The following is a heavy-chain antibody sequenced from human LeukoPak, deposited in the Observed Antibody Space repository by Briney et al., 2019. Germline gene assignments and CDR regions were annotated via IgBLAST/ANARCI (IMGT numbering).Heavy chain of an antibody. CDR2: IYYSGST. CDR1: GGSISSSSYY. CDR3: ARGATAVAGTQIKLYYFDY. V-gene: IGHV4-39*01. J-gene: IGHJ4*02. D-gene: IGHD6-19*01. Sequence: PSETLPLTCTVSGGSISSSSYYWGWIRQPPGKGLEWIGSIYYSGSTYYNPSLKSRVTISVDTSKNQFSLKLSSVTAADTAVYYCARGATAVAGTQIKLYYFDYWGQGTLVTVSS.